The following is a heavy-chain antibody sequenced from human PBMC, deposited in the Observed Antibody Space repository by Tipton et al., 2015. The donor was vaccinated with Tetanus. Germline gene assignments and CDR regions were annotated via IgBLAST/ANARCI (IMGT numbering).Heavy chain of an antibody. Sequence: SLRLSCAASGFTFSSYAMSWVRQAPGKGLEWVSAISGSGGSTYYADSVKGRFTISRDNSKNTLYLQMNSLRAEDTAVYYCARAGSFVLCGGDCYSEAFDIWGQGTMVTVSS. CDR2: ISGSGGST. J-gene: IGHJ3*02. D-gene: IGHD2-21*02. CDR3: ARAGSFVLCGGDCYSEAFDI. V-gene: IGHV3-23*01. CDR1: GFTFSSYA.